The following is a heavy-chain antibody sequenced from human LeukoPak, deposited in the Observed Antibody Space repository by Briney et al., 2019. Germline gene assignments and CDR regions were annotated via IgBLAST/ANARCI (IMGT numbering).Heavy chain of an antibody. CDR3: ARFPVRGYTYGSVIHHMDV. V-gene: IGHV1-69*04. D-gene: IGHD5-18*01. J-gene: IGHJ6*02. Sequence: SVNVSCKASGGTFNTYAITWVRQAPGQGLEWMGRIIPILDVADSAQRFQGRVTITADRSTSTVYMELNSLRSEDTAIYYCARFPVRGYTYGSVIHHMDVWGQGTTVIASS. CDR1: GGTFNTYA. CDR2: IIPILDVA.